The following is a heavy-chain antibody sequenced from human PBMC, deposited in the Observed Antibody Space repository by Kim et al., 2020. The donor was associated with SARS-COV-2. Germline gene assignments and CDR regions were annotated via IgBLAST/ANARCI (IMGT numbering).Heavy chain of an antibody. CDR3: AKRMLSSSGNYYFDY. CDR2: ISTSGANT. J-gene: IGHJ4*02. D-gene: IGHD3-22*01. CDR1: GFTFSTYA. V-gene: IGHV3-23*01. Sequence: GGSLRLSCAASGFTFSTYAMTWVRQAPGKGLEWVSAISTSGANTYYADSGKGRFTISRDNSKNTLYLQRNSLRAEDPALYYCAKRMLSSSGNYYFDYWGQGTLVTVSS.